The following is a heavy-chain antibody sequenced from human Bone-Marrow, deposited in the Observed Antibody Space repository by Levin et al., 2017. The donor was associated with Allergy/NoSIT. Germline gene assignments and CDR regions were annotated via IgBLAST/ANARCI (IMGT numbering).Heavy chain of an antibody. CDR1: GFIFRNCE. CDR3: AKDWSGI. D-gene: IGHD3-10*01. V-gene: IGHV3-23*01. J-gene: IGHJ3*02. CDR2: ITADGART. Sequence: PGGSLRLSCAASGFIFRNCEMTWVRQAPGKGLEWVSRITADGARTQYVDSLKGRFTISRDNSKNTLYLQMNSLRAEDTAVYYCAKDWSGIWGQGTVVTVSS.